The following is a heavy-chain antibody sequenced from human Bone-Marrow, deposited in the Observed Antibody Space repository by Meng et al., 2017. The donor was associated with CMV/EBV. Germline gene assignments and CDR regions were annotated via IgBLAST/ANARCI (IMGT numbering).Heavy chain of an antibody. Sequence: GESLKISCAASGFTVSSNYMSWVRQAPGKGLEWVSVIYSCGSTYYADSVKGRFTISRDNSKNTLYLQMNSLRAEDTAVYYCAKDRERGADYDFWSGYDMDVWGQGTTVTVSS. CDR3: AKDRERGADYDFWSGYDMDV. CDR1: GFTVSSNY. J-gene: IGHJ6*02. CDR2: IYSCGST. V-gene: IGHV3-53*01. D-gene: IGHD3-3*01.